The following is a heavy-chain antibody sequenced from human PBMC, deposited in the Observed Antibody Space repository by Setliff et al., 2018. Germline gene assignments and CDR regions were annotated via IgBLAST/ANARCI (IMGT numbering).Heavy chain of an antibody. CDR2: IIPMFRTG. J-gene: IGHJ6*02. V-gene: IGHV1-69*13. CDR3: ARGKMDVVAVAGKYCVMDV. CDR1: GDTFNTYT. D-gene: IGHD6-19*01. Sequence: SVKVSCKVSGDTFNTYTLSWVRQAPGQGLEWMGGIIPMFRTGKYAQRFQGRVTITADESTTTAYMELSSLRVEDTAIYYCARGKMDVVAVAGKYCVMDVWGQGTTVTVSS.